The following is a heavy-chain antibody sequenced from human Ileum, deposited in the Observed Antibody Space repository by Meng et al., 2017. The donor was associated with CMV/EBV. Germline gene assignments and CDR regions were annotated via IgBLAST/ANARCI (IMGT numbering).Heavy chain of an antibody. Sequence: QVQLPEAGPGLVKPSETLSLTCTVSGGSIRNYYWSWIRQPAGKGLEWIGRIYTGGSPNYNPSLYSRVTMSLDTSKNQFSLKLNSVTAADTAVYYCARLNYYDSREFDYWGQGTLVTVSS. J-gene: IGHJ4*02. V-gene: IGHV4-4*07. CDR2: IYTGGSP. D-gene: IGHD3-22*01. CDR1: GGSIRNYY. CDR3: ARLNYYDSREFDY.